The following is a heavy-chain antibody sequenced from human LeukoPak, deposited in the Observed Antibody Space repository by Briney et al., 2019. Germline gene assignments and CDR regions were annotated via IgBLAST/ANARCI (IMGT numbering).Heavy chain of an antibody. Sequence: GGSLRLSCAASGFTFSSYGMHWVRQAPGKGLEGVAVISYDGSNKYYADSVKGRFTISRDNSKNTLYLQMNSLRAEDTAVYYCAKTGDYGGPVDYWGQGTLVTVSS. CDR3: AKTGDYGGPVDY. CDR1: GFTFSSYG. J-gene: IGHJ4*02. V-gene: IGHV3-30*18. D-gene: IGHD4-23*01. CDR2: ISYDGSNK.